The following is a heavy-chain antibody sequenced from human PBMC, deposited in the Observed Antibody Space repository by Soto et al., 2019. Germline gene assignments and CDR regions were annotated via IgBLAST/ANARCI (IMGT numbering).Heavy chain of an antibody. CDR2: ISVKKGDT. Sequence: QVQLVQSGPEVKKPGASVKVSCKASGYSFTRHGVSWVRQAPGEGLAWMGWISVKKGDTNYAQKFQGRLTLTTDTSTATDYMELRSLGSDDTAVYYCARDAAYNGSGGGLYGMDVWGQGTTVTASS. D-gene: IGHD3-10*01. CDR1: GYSFTRHG. J-gene: IGHJ6*02. CDR3: ARDAAYNGSGGGLYGMDV. V-gene: IGHV1-18*01.